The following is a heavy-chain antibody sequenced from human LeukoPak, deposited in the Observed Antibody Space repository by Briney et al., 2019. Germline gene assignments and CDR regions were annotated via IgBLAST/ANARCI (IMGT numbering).Heavy chain of an antibody. CDR3: AKATTGPNSPFDY. Sequence: SGGSLRLSCAASGFTFSSYAMSWVRQAPGKGLEWVSAISGSGGSTYYADSVKGRFTISRDNSKNTLYLQMNSLRAEDTAVYYCAKATTGPNSPFDYWGQGTLVTVSS. D-gene: IGHD1-7*01. CDR2: ISGSGGST. V-gene: IGHV3-23*01. CDR1: GFTFSSYA. J-gene: IGHJ4*02.